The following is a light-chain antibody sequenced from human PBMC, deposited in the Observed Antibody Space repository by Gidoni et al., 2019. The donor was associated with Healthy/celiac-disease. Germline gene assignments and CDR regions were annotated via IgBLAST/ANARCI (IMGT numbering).Light chain of an antibody. CDR3: NSRDSSGNHQGV. Sequence: SSELPQDPAVSVALGQTVRITCQGDSLRSYYASWYQQKPGQAPVLVIYGKNNRPSGSPDRFSGSSSGNTASLTITGAQAEDEADYYCNSRDSSGNHQGVFGGGTKLTVL. CDR1: SLRSYY. CDR2: GKN. J-gene: IGLJ2*01. V-gene: IGLV3-19*01.